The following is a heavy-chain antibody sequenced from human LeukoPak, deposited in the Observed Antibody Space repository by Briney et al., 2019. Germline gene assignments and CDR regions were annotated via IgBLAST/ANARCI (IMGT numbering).Heavy chain of an antibody. CDR3: ASLYYYDSSAYDAFDI. CDR1: GGSFSGYY. Sequence: SETLSLTCAVYGGSFSGYYWSWIRQPPGKGLEWIGEINHSGSTNYNPSLKSRVTISADTSKNQFSLKLSSVTAADTAVYYCASLYYYDSSAYDAFDIWGQGTMVTVSS. J-gene: IGHJ3*02. CDR2: INHSGST. V-gene: IGHV4-34*01. D-gene: IGHD3-22*01.